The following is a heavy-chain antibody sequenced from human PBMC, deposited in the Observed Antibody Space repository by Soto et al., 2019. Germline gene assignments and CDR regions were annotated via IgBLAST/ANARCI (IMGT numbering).Heavy chain of an antibody. Sequence: ASETLSLTCTVSGGSISSGGYYWSWIRQHPGKGLEWIGYIYYSGSTYYNPSLKSRVTISVDTSKNQFSLKLSSVTAADTAVYYCARHPGGRGYYYGMDVWGQGTTVTVSS. V-gene: IGHV4-31*03. D-gene: IGHD2-15*01. CDR3: ARHPGGRGYYYGMDV. J-gene: IGHJ6*02. CDR2: IYYSGST. CDR1: GGSISSGGYY.